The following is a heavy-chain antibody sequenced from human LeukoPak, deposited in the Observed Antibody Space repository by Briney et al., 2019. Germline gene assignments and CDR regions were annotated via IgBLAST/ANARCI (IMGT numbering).Heavy chain of an antibody. V-gene: IGHV4-59*01. Sequence: SETLSLSCTVSGGSISSYYWSWIRQPPGKGLEWIGYIYYSGSTNYNPSLKSRVTISVDTSKNQFSLKLSSVTAADTAVYYCASSTSSSWPYYYGMDVWGQGTTVTVSS. CDR2: IYYSGST. CDR3: ASSTSSSWPYYYGMDV. CDR1: GGSISSYY. D-gene: IGHD6-13*01. J-gene: IGHJ6*02.